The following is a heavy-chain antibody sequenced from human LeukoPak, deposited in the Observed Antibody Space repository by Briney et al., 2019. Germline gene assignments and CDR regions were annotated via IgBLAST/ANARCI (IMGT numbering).Heavy chain of an antibody. V-gene: IGHV4-59*08. J-gene: IGHJ3*02. CDR1: GGSISGHY. CDR2: IHYSGNT. CDR3: ARHGLWFGESHAFDI. D-gene: IGHD3-10*01. Sequence: SETLSLTCTVSGGSISGHYWSWIRQPPGKALEWIGYIHYSGNTHHNPSLTSRTRMPVDTSKNQFSLKLTSVTAADTAVYYCARHGLWFGESHAFDIWGQGTMVTVSS.